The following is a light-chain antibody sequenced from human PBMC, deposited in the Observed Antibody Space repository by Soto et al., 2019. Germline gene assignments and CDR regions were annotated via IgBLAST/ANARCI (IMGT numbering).Light chain of an antibody. V-gene: IGLV2-14*01. CDR3: SSYTSSSTRGG. CDR1: SSDVGGYNY. J-gene: IGLJ2*01. CDR2: EVS. Sequence: QSALTQPASVSGSPGQSITISCTGTSSDVGGYNYVSWYQQHPGKAPKLMIYEVSNRPSGVSNRFSGSKSGNTASLTISGLQAEDEADYYCSSYTSSSTRGGFGGGTQLTVL.